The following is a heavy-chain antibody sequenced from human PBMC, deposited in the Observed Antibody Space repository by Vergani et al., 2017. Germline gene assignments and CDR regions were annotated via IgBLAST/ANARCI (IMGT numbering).Heavy chain of an antibody. CDR2: TWYDGNNK. CDR3: ARASQQLVLEAGAYYYYGMDV. J-gene: IGHJ6*02. Sequence: QVQLVESGGGVVQPGRSLRLSCAASGFTFNQYGMHWVRQAPGKGLEWVAVTWYDGNNKQYADSVKGRFTISRDNSKSTMYLQMNSLRDEDTGVYYCARASQQLVLEAGAYYYYGMDVWGQGTTVTVSS. V-gene: IGHV3-33*01. CDR1: GFTFNQYG. D-gene: IGHD6-13*01.